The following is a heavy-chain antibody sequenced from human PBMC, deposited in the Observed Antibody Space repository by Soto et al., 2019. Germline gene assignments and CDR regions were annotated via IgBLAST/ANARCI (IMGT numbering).Heavy chain of an antibody. V-gene: IGHV3-23*01. CDR1: GFAFGNYV. CDR2: ISGGGGSNT. CDR3: ARHPLF. D-gene: IGHD2-21*01. J-gene: IGHJ4*02. Sequence: EVHLLESGGGLLQPGGSLRLSCAASGFAFGNYVMSWVRQAPGRGLEWVSTISGGGGSNTYYAESVMGRFTISRDNSKNTLYLQMNSLRAEDTAVYYCARHPLFWGQGTLVTVSS.